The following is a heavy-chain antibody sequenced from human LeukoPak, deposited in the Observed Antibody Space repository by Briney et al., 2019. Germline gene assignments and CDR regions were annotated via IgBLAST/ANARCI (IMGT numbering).Heavy chain of an antibody. CDR3: ASFLSGWDY. Sequence: SETLSLTCAVSGGSISSSSYYWGWIRQPPGKGLEWIGSIYYSGSTYYNPSLKSRVTISVDTSKNQFSLKLSSVTAADTAVYYCASFLSGWDYWGQGTLVTVSS. D-gene: IGHD6-19*01. J-gene: IGHJ4*02. V-gene: IGHV4-39*01. CDR1: GGSISSSSYY. CDR2: IYYSGST.